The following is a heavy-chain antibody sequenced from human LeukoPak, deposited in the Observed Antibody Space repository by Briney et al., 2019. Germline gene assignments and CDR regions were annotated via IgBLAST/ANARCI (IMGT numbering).Heavy chain of an antibody. V-gene: IGHV1-69*06. D-gene: IGHD3-10*01. CDR1: GYTLTELS. Sequence: ASVKVSCKVSGYTLTELSMHWVRQAPGQGLEWMGGIIPIFGTANYAQKFQGRVTITADKSTSTAYMELRSLRSEDTAVYYCARGQHPLLWFGDAPQINYYYYMDVWGKGTTVTVSS. CDR2: IIPIFGTA. CDR3: ARGQHPLLWFGDAPQINYYYYMDV. J-gene: IGHJ6*03.